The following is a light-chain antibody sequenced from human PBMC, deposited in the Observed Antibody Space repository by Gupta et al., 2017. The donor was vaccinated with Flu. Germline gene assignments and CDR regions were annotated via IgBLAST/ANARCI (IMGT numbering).Light chain of an antibody. V-gene: IGLV2-8*01. CDR3: SSYAGSINWV. CDR1: SSDVGGYNY. Sequence: QSALTQPPSASGAPGQSVTISCTGTSSDVGGYNYVSWYQQHPGKAPKLIIYEVSKRPSGVPDRFSGSKSGNTAFLTVSGLQAEDEADYYCSSYAGSINWVFGGGTKLTVL. CDR2: EVS. J-gene: IGLJ3*02.